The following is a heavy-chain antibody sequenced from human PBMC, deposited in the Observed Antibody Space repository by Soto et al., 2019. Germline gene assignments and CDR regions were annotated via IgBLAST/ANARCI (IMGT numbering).Heavy chain of an antibody. J-gene: IGHJ5*02. D-gene: IGHD5-18*01. V-gene: IGHV4-4*07. CDR2: IYSTGAT. CDR3: ARTRVRALTAGESDP. CDR1: GGSISGHY. Sequence: SETLSVTCTVSGGSISGHYWSWIRQTAGKGLEWIGRIYSTGATSYNPSLNSRASMSIDTSKNQISLNLTSVTAADTAMYYCARTRVRALTAGESDPWGQGTLVTVSS.